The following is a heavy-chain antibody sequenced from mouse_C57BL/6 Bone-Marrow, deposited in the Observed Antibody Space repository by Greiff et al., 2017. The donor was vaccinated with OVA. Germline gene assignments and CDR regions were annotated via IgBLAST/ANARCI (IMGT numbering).Heavy chain of an antibody. J-gene: IGHJ3*01. CDR3: ARRKFCGNPFAY. CDR2: IYPRSGNT. V-gene: IGHV1-81*01. D-gene: IGHD2-1*01. Sequence: VKLMESGAELARPGASVKLSCKASGYTFTSYGISWVKQRTGQGLEWIGEIYPRSGNTYYNEKFKGKATLTADKSSSTAYMELRSLTSEDSAVYFCARRKFCGNPFAYWGQGTLVTVSA. CDR1: GYTFTSYG.